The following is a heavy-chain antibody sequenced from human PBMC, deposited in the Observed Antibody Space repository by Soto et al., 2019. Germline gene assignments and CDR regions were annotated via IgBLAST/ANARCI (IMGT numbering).Heavy chain of an antibody. CDR3: ARHVNLPLARTGFAS. CDR2: IYYSGST. V-gene: IGHV4-59*08. CDR1: GGSISSYY. Sequence: PSETLSLACTVSGGSISSYYWSWIRQPPGKGLEWIGYIYYSGSTNYNPSLKSRVTISVDTSKNQFSLKLSSVTAADTAVYYCARHVNLPLARTGFASWGRGTLVTVSS. J-gene: IGHJ4*02. D-gene: IGHD2-8*02.